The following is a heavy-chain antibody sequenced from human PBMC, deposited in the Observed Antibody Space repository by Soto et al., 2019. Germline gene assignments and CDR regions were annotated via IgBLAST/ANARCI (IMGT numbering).Heavy chain of an antibody. J-gene: IGHJ6*02. CDR1: GFTVSSNY. V-gene: IGHV3-66*01. Sequence: GGSLRLSCAASGFTVSSNYMSRVRQAPGKGLEWVSVIYSGGSTYYADSVKGRFTISRDNSKNTLYLQMNSLRAEDTAVYYCARDREMATIFGDFGMDVWGQGTTVNVSS. D-gene: IGHD3-3*01. CDR2: IYSGGST. CDR3: ARDREMATIFGDFGMDV.